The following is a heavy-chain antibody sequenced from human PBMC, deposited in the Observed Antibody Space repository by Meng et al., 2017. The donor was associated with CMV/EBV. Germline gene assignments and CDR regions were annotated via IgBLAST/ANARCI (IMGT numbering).Heavy chain of an antibody. V-gene: IGHV3-7*01. CDR2: IKQDGSEK. CDR3: ARGLRGPSLVRGVTHDAFDI. Sequence: SCAASGFTFSSYWMSWVRQAPGKGLEWVANIKQDGSEKYYVESVQGRFTISRDNAKNTLYLQMNSLRAEDTAVYYCARGLRGPSLVRGVTHDAFDIWGQGTMVTVSS. J-gene: IGHJ3*02. D-gene: IGHD3-10*01. CDR1: GFTFSSYW.